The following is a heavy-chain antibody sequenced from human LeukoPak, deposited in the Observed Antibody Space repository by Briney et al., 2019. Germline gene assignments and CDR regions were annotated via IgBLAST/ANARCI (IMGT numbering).Heavy chain of an antibody. V-gene: IGHV3-21*05. CDR3: ASPGRYDSSGYYLVPFDI. J-gene: IGHJ3*02. D-gene: IGHD3-22*01. CDR2: ISESSSHI. CDR1: GFSFRTYS. Sequence: GGSLRLSCAASGFSFRTYSMNWVRQAPGKGLEWVSYISESSSHIYYADSVKGRFTISRDNAKNSLYLQMNSLRAEDTAVYYCASPGRYDSSGYYLVPFDIWGQGTMVTVSS.